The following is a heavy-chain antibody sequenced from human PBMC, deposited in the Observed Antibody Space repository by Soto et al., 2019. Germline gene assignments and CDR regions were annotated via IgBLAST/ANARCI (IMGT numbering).Heavy chain of an antibody. CDR1: GFTFSGSA. V-gene: IGHV3-73*01. CDR3: TTLFTYYYDSSGYFVGYYYYGMDV. D-gene: IGHD3-22*01. J-gene: IGHJ6*02. Sequence: PGGSLRLSCAASGFTFSGSAMHWVRQASGKGLEWVGRIRSKANSYATAYAASVKGRFTISRDDSKNTAYLQMNSLKTEDTAVYYCTTLFTYYYDSSGYFVGYYYYGMDVWGQGTTVTVS. CDR2: IRSKANSYAT.